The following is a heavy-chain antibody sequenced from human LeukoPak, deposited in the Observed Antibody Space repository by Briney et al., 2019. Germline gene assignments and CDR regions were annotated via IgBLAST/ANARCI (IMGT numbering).Heavy chain of an antibody. J-gene: IGHJ4*02. CDR2: SDPKSGAT. Sequence: GASVQVSCETSGYTFTSYYIHWLRQAPGQRFEWMGWSDPKSGATKYEHFQGRVTMTRDTSISTAYMELSRLASDDTAVYYCARGNFYDNKGYSPELRYWGQGTLVTVSS. V-gene: IGHV1-2*02. CDR3: ARGNFYDNKGYSPELRY. CDR1: GYTFTSYY. D-gene: IGHD3-10*01.